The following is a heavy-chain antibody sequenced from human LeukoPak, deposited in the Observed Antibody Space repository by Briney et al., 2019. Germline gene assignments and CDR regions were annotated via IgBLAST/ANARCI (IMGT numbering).Heavy chain of an antibody. V-gene: IGHV3-66*01. Sequence: GGSLRLSCTVSGFTFGDYAMNWVRQAPGKGLEWDSAIYSGGITFYADSVKGRFTISRDTSKNTLYLQMHSLRAEDTALYYCARGDYLFYWGQGTLVTVSS. J-gene: IGHJ4*02. CDR3: ARGDYLFY. D-gene: IGHD4-17*01. CDR2: IYSGGIT. CDR1: GFTFGDYA.